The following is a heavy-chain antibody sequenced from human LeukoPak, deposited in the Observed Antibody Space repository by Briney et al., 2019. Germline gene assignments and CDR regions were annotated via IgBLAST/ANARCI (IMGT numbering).Heavy chain of an antibody. J-gene: IGHJ4*02. V-gene: IGHV3-23*01. CDR3: AKFSSGWYEDY. CDR1: GFTFSSSA. CDR2: ISGSSGNT. Sequence: QPGGSLRLSCAASGFTFSSSAMTWVRQAPGKGLEWVSAISGSSGNTYYADSVKGRFTISRDNSKNTLYLQMNILRAEDTAVYFCAKFSSGWYEDYWGQGTLVTVPS. D-gene: IGHD6-19*01.